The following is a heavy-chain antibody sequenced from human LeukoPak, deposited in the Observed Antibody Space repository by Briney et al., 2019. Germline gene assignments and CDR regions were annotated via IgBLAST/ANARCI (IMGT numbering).Heavy chain of an antibody. D-gene: IGHD5-12*01. V-gene: IGHV3-30*18. CDR3: AKAYGGYETHYYYYGMDV. CDR2: ISYDGSNE. Sequence: GGPLRLSCAASGFTFSHYGMHWVRQAPGKGLEWVVVISYDGSNEYYADSVRGRFTISRDNSKSTLYLQMNSLRAEDTAVYYCAKAYGGYETHYYYYGMDVWGQGTTVTVSS. J-gene: IGHJ6*02. CDR1: GFTFSHYG.